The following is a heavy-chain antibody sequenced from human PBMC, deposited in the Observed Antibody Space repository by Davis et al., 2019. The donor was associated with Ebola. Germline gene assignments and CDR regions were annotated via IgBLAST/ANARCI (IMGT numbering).Heavy chain of an antibody. V-gene: IGHV3-30-3*01. CDR2: ISYDGSNK. Sequence: GEFLKISCAASGFTFSSYAMHWVRQAPGKGLEWVAVISYDGSNKYYADSVKGRFTISRDSSKNTLYLQMTSLRAEDTAVYYCANSYYYGMDVWGQGTTVTVSS. CDR1: GFTFSSYA. CDR3: ANSYYYGMDV. J-gene: IGHJ6*02.